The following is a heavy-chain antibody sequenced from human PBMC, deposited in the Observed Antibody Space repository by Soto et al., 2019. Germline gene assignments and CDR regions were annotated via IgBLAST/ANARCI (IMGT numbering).Heavy chain of an antibody. CDR1: GFSLTTSGVG. CDR3: AHRGYMYGNWDHGYFDY. D-gene: IGHD5-18*01. V-gene: IGHV2-5*02. Sequence: QITLKESGPTRVKPTQTLALTCTFSGFSLTTSGVGVAWIRKTPGKALEWLAVIYWDDDKRYNPSLKNRLTITKDTSKNQVVPIMADMDPVDTATYFCAHRGYMYGNWDHGYFDYWGQGTLVTVSS. J-gene: IGHJ4*02. CDR2: IYWDDDK.